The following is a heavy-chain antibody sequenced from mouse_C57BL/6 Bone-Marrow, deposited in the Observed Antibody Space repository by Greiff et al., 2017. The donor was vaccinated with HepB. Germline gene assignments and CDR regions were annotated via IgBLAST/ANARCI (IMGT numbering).Heavy chain of an antibody. CDR2: ISSGGDYI. CDR3: TRGAGTWFAY. J-gene: IGHJ3*01. V-gene: IGHV5-9-1*02. D-gene: IGHD3-3*01. Sequence: EVQGVESGEGLVKPGGSLKLSCAASGFTFSSYAMSWVRQTPEKRLEWVAYISSGGDYIYYADTVKGRVTISRDNARNTLYLQMSSLKSEDTAMYYCTRGAGTWFAYWGQGTLVTVSA. CDR1: GFTFSSYA.